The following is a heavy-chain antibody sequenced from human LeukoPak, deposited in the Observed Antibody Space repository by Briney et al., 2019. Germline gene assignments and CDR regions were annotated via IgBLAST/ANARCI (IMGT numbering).Heavy chain of an antibody. V-gene: IGHV4-59*12. D-gene: IGHD3-22*01. Sequence: SETLSLTCTVSGGSISSYYWSWIRQPPGKGLEWIGYIYYSGSTNYNPSLKSRVTISVDTSKNQFSLKLSSVTAADTAVYYCARGVTDDSSGYYYPGFDYWGQGTLVTVSS. CDR1: GGSISSYY. J-gene: IGHJ4*02. CDR2: IYYSGST. CDR3: ARGVTDDSSGYYYPGFDY.